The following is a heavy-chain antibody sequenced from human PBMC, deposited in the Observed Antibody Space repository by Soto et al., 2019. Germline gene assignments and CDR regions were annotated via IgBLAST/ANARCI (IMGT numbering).Heavy chain of an antibody. CDR2: IYQSGVT. CDR3: AGLPSTSRLRLDP. D-gene: IGHD2-2*01. J-gene: IGHJ5*02. Sequence: NLSLTGKMSGGADSMCTYWWSWIRQPPGKAMQWIGFIYQSGVTSYNPSLASRFSISLDRSNNQCSLKLKSVTAAYTAVYFCAGLPSTSRLRLDPPAPPPLVTLPS. CDR1: GGADSMCTYW. V-gene: IGHV4-30-2*01.